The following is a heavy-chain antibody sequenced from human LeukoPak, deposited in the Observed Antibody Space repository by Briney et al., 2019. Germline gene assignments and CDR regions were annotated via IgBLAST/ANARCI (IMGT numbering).Heavy chain of an antibody. J-gene: IGHJ4*02. V-gene: IGHV4-59*12. CDR1: GGSISSYY. CDR2: IYYRGST. Sequence: TSETLSLTCTVSGGSISSYYWSWIRQPPGKGLEWIGYIYYRGSTNYNPSLKSRVTISVDTSKNQFSLKLSSVTAADTAVYYCARVRGPFDYWGQGTLVTVSS. D-gene: IGHD3-10*01. CDR3: ARVRGPFDY.